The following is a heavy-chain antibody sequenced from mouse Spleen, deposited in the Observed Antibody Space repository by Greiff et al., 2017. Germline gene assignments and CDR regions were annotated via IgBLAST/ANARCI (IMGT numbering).Heavy chain of an antibody. Sequence: QVQLQQSGAELVRPGTSVKLSCKASGYTFTSYWMHWVKQRPGQGLEWIGVIDPSDSYTNSNQKFKGKATLTVDTSSSTAYMQLSSLTSEDSAVYYCARYYYGPSYYAMDYWGQGTSATVSS. D-gene: IGHD1-1*01. V-gene: IGHV1-59*01. CDR1: GYTFTSYW. CDR3: ARYYYGPSYYAMDY. J-gene: IGHJ4*01. CDR2: IDPSDSYT.